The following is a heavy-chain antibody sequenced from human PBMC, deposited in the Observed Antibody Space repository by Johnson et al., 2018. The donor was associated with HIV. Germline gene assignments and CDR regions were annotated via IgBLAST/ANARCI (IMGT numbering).Heavy chain of an antibody. CDR2: IKQDGSEK. CDR1: GFTFSSYW. J-gene: IGHJ3*02. V-gene: IGHV3-7*01. CDR3: ATSTASDALDI. D-gene: IGHD1-1*01. Sequence: VQLVESGGGLVQPGGSLRLSCAASGFTFSSYWMSWVRQAPGKGLELVANIKQDGSEKYYVDSVKGRFTISRDNSKNTLYLQMNSLRAEDTAVYYCATSTASDALDIWGQGTMVTVSS.